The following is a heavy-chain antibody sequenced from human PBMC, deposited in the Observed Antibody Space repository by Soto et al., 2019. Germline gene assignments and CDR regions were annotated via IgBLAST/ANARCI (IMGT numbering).Heavy chain of an antibody. Sequence: EVQLVESGGGLVQPGGSLRLSCAASGFTFSSYSMNWVRQAPGKGLEWVSYNSSSSSTIYYADSVKGRFTISRDNAKNSRYLQMNSLRDEDTAVYYCARVRSSSSGGGGMDVWGQGTTVTVSS. J-gene: IGHJ6*02. CDR3: ARVRSSSSGGGGMDV. D-gene: IGHD6-6*01. V-gene: IGHV3-48*02. CDR1: GFTFSSYS. CDR2: NSSSSSTI.